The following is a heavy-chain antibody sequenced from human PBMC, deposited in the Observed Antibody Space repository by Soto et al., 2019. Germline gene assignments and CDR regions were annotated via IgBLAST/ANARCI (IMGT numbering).Heavy chain of an antibody. J-gene: IGHJ5*02. D-gene: IGHD4-17*01. Sequence: QVQLVQSGAEVKKPGSSVKVSCKASGGTFSSYAISWVRQAPGQGLEWMGGIIPIFGTANYAQKFQGRVTXXAXEXXSTAYMELSSLRSEDTAVYYCASLDYGGNKNWFDPWGQGTLVTVSS. V-gene: IGHV1-69*12. CDR2: IIPIFGTA. CDR3: ASLDYGGNKNWFDP. CDR1: GGTFSSYA.